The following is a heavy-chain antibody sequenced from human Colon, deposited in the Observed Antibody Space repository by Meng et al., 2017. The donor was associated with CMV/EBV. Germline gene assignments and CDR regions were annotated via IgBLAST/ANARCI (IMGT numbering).Heavy chain of an antibody. D-gene: IGHD1-1*01. CDR3: ARYRSTTESGVGLDS. J-gene: IGHJ4*02. Sequence: GESLKISCAASGFTLSSYWMHWVRQAPGKGLVWVSRINSDGSSTNYADSVKGRFTISRDNAENTLYLQMNSLRADDTAVYYCARYRSTTESGVGLDSWGQGTLVTVSS. V-gene: IGHV3-74*01. CDR2: INSDGSST. CDR1: GFTLSSYW.